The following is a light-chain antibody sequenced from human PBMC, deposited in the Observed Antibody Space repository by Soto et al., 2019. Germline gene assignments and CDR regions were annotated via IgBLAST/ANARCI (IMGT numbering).Light chain of an antibody. V-gene: IGKV3-15*01. Sequence: EIVLPQSPGTLSLSPGEKATLSCRASQIVSSKLARCQQKPCQAPRILIYGACTRATGIPARFSGSWSGTDFTLTISSLLPEDFITYYCQQGYSTPVTFGQGTRLEI. J-gene: IGKJ5*01. CDR3: QQGYSTPVT. CDR1: QIVSSK. CDR2: GAC.